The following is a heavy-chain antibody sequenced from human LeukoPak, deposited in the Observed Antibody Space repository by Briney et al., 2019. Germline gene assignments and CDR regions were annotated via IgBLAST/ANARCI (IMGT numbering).Heavy chain of an antibody. V-gene: IGHV1-69*05. CDR3: ARHRAYYYDSSGCYYD. CDR1: GGTFSSYA. CDR2: IIPIFGTA. Sequence: SVKVSCKASGGTFSSYAISWVRQAPGQGLEWMGGIIPIFGTANYAQKFQGRVTITTDESTSTAYMELSSLRSEDTAVYYCARHRAYYYDSSGCYYDWGQGTLVTVSS. J-gene: IGHJ4*02. D-gene: IGHD3-22*01.